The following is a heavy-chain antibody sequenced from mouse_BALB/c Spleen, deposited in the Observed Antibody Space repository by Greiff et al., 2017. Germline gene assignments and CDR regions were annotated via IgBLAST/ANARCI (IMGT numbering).Heavy chain of an antibody. CDR1: GFTFSSYA. V-gene: IGHV5-9-4*01. Sequence: DVKLVESGGGLVKPGGSLKLSCAASGFTFSSYAMSWVRQSPEKRLEWVAEISSGGSYTYYPDTVTGRFTISRDNAKNTLYLEMSSLRSEDTAMYYCARVGKVRRFDYWGQGTTLTVSS. CDR3: ARVGKVRRFDY. D-gene: IGHD2-14*01. CDR2: ISSGGSYT. J-gene: IGHJ2*01.